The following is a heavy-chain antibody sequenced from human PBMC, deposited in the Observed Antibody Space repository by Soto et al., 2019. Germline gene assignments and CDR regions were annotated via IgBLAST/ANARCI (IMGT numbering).Heavy chain of an antibody. J-gene: IGHJ3*02. V-gene: IGHV4-59*01. CDR1: GGSISSYY. CDR2: IYYSGST. CDR3: ARAQTFYDILTGARPVDGFDI. D-gene: IGHD3-9*01. Sequence: SETLSLTCTVSGGSISSYYWSWIRQPPGKGLEWIGYIYYSGSTNNNPSLKSRVTISVDTSKNQFSLKLSSVTAADTAVYYCARAQTFYDILTGARPVDGFDIWGQGTMVT.